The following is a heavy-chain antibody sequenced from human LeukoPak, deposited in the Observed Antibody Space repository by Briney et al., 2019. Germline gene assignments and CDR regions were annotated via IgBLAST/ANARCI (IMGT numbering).Heavy chain of an antibody. CDR1: GFTFSSYS. Sequence: PGGSLRLSCAASGFTFSSYSMNWVRQAPGKGLEWISYITTSGGAKNYADSVKGRFTISRDNAENSLYLQMNSLRAEDTAVYYCARDHRAIAVAGTGIYYYYGMDVWGQGTTVTVSS. D-gene: IGHD6-19*01. CDR3: ARDHRAIAVAGTGIYYYYGMDV. V-gene: IGHV3-48*01. CDR2: ITTSGGAK. J-gene: IGHJ6*02.